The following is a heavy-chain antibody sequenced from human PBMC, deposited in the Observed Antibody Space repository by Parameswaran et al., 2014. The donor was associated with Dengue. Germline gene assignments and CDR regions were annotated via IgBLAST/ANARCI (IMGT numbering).Heavy chain of an antibody. CDR2: INPSGGST. J-gene: IGHJ6*02. V-gene: IGHV1-46*01. Sequence: WVRQAPGQGLEWMGIINPSGGSTSYAQKFQGRVTMTRDTSTSTVYMELSSLRSEDTAVYYCARVASISLSYYYYGMDVWGQGTTVTVSS. CDR3: ARVASISLSYYYYGMDV. D-gene: IGHD2-15*01.